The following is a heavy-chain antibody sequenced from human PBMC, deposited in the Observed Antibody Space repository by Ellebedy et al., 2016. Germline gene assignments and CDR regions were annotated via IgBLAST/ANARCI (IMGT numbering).Heavy chain of an antibody. D-gene: IGHD5-12*01. J-gene: IGHJ5*02. CDR3: ARRARLRGPNWFDP. CDR2: MNPNSGNT. V-gene: IGHV1-8*01. Sequence: ASVKVSXKASGYTFTSYDINWVRQATGQGLEWMGWMNPNSGNTGYAQKFQGRVTMTRNTSISTAYTELSSLRSEDTAVYYCARRARLRGPNWFDPWGQGTLVTVSS. CDR1: GYTFTSYD.